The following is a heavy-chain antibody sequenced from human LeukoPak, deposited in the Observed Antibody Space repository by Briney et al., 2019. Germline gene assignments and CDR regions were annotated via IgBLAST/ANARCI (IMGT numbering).Heavy chain of an antibody. Sequence: ASVKVSCKASGYTFTSYYMHWVRQVPGQGLEWMGIINPSGGSTSYAQKFQGRVTMTKDTSTSTVYMELSSLRSEDTAVYYCAREVAYCGGDCYSELDYWGQGTLVTVSS. CDR2: INPSGGST. J-gene: IGHJ4*02. CDR1: GYTFTSYY. CDR3: AREVAYCGGDCYSELDY. D-gene: IGHD2-21*02. V-gene: IGHV1-46*01.